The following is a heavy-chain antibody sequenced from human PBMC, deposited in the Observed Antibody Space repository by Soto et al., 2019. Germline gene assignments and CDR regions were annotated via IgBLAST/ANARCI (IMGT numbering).Heavy chain of an antibody. CDR1: GFTFSAFG. J-gene: IGHJ6*02. V-gene: IGHV3-30*18. CDR3: AKGPLRFPDSGVYADYSYGMDV. CDR2: SSYGGSNK. D-gene: IGHD3-3*01. Sequence: QMKLVESGGGVVQPGTSLRLSCVASGFTFSAFGMHWVRQAPGKGLEGGAISSYGGSNKYYGDSVQGRFTISRDNSRDTMYLQMNSLRDEYTAVYYCAKGPLRFPDSGVYADYSYGMDVWGQGTTVTVSS.